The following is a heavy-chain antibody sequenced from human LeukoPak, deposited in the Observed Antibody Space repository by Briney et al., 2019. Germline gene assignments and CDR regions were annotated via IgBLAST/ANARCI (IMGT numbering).Heavy chain of an antibody. CDR1: GYTFTSKG. V-gene: IGHV1-18*01. J-gene: IGHJ4*02. CDR3: AIAPEGYCSGGSCYSGFDY. D-gene: IGHD2-15*01. CDR2: ISAYNGNT. Sequence: ASVKVSCKASGYTFTSKGIIGMIQAPGHLSEMIGWISAYNGNTNYEQNFEGRVTMTPDTSMSTAYMELRSLRSDDTAVYYCAIAPEGYCSGGSCYSGFDYWGQGTLVSVSS.